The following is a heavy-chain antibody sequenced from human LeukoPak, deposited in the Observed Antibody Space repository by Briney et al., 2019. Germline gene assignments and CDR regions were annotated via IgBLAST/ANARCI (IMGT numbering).Heavy chain of an antibody. CDR3: ARSTRSHYYVSGSYNYGMDV. D-gene: IGHD3-10*01. CDR2: INPNSGST. Sequence: ASVKVSCKASGYTFTGYYMHWLRQTPGQRVEGMGWINPNSGSTNSAQKFQGRVTMTRDTSISTAYMELSRLRSDDTAVYYCARSTRSHYYVSGSYNYGMDVWGQGTTVSASS. CDR1: GYTFTGYY. J-gene: IGHJ6*02. V-gene: IGHV1-2*02.